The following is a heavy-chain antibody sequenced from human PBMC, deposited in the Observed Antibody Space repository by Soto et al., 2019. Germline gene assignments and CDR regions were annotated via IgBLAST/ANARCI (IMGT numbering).Heavy chain of an antibody. V-gene: IGHV1-69*06. CDR2: IIPIFGTA. J-gene: IGHJ6*02. D-gene: IGHD6-6*01. CDR1: GGTFSSYA. Sequence: QVQLVESGAEVKKPGSSVKVSCKASGGTFSSYAISWVRQAPGQGLEWMGGIIPIFGTANYAQKFQGRVTITADKSTSKAYMELSSLRSEDTAVYYCARAKEYSSSSVYYGMDVWGQGTTVTVSS. CDR3: ARAKEYSSSSVYYGMDV.